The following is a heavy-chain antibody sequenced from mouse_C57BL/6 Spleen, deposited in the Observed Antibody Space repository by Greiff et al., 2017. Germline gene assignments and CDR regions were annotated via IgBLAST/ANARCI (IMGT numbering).Heavy chain of an antibody. CDR1: GFNIKDDY. J-gene: IGHJ3*01. D-gene: IGHD1-1*01. Sequence: VQLQQSGAELVRPGASVKLSCTASGFNIKDDYMHWVKQRPEQGLEWIGWIDPENGDTEYASKFQGKATIKAETSSNTAYLQLSSLTSEDTAVYYCTTSNYYGSSYFAYWGQGTLVTVSA. CDR3: TTSNYYGSSYFAY. CDR2: IDPENGDT. V-gene: IGHV14-4*01.